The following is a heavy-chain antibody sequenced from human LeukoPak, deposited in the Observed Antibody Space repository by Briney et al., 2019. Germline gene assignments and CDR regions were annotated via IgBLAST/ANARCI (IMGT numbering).Heavy chain of an antibody. D-gene: IGHD5-24*01. V-gene: IGHV4-59*08. CDR2: IYYSGST. Sequence: KPSETLSLTCTVSGGSISSYYWSWIRQPPGKGLEWIGYIYYSGSTNYNPSLKSRVTISVDTSKNQFSLKLSSETAADTAVYYCARHEGRTGYNPFDYWGQGTLVTVSS. J-gene: IGHJ4*02. CDR1: GGSISSYY. CDR3: ARHEGRTGYNPFDY.